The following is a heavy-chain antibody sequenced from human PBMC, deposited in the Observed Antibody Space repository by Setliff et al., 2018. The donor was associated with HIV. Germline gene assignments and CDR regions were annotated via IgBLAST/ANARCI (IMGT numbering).Heavy chain of an antibody. Sequence: AETLSLTCTVSSGAISRAASYWSWIGQSPGQGLEWIGTIFYRGDTYYNPSLKSRLTLSVNTSKSQFSLRLASVTAADTAVYYCARPFPCASTTCYFAAFDMWGQGIPVTVSS. CDR3: ARPFPCASTTCYFAAFDM. CDR2: IFYRGDT. CDR1: SGAISRAASY. V-gene: IGHV4-39*01. J-gene: IGHJ1*01. D-gene: IGHD2-2*01.